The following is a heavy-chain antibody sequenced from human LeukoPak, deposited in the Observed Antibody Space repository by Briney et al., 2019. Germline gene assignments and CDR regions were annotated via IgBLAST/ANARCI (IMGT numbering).Heavy chain of an antibody. D-gene: IGHD2-21*02. CDR3: ARDSYGGDCLFDY. J-gene: IGHJ4*02. V-gene: IGHV3-30-3*01. Sequence: GGSLRLSCAASGFTFSSNAMHWVRQAPGKGLEWVAVISYDGSNKYYADSVKGRFTISRDNSKNTLYLQMNSLRAEDTAVYYCARDSYGGDCLFDYWGQGTLVTVSS. CDR1: GFTFSSNA. CDR2: ISYDGSNK.